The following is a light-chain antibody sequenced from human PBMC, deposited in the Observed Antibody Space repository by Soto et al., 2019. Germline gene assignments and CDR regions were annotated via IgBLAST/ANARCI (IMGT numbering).Light chain of an antibody. J-gene: IGKJ1*01. CDR2: KAY. Sequence: DIQMTQSPSTLSASVGDRVTITCRASQYISSWLAWYQQKPGKAPKLLIYKAYSLESGVPSRFSGSGSGTEFTHTISSLQPDDFATYFCQQYNSQRTFGQGTKVEIK. CDR3: QQYNSQRT. CDR1: QYISSW. V-gene: IGKV1-5*03.